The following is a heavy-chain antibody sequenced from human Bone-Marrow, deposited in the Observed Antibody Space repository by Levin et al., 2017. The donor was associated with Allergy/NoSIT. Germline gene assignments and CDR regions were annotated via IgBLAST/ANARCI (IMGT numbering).Heavy chain of an antibody. CDR2: INPNSGGT. CDR3: ARRRIAARPSYYYYGMDV. CDR1: GYTFTGYY. V-gene: IGHV1-2*06. J-gene: IGHJ6*02. D-gene: IGHD6-6*01. Sequence: KAGESLKISCKASGYTFTGYYMHWVRQAPGQGLEWMGRINPNSGGTNYAQKFQGRVTMTRDTSISTAYMELSRLRSDDTAVYYCARRRIAARPSYYYYGMDVWGQGTTVTVSS.